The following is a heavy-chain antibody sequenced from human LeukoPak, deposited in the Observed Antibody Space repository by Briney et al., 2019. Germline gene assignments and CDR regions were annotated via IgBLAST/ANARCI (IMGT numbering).Heavy chain of an antibody. CDR3: ARVRSGFYSDY. V-gene: IGHV3-48*02. CDR2: MSGSSTTI. CDR1: GFTFSTYS. D-gene: IGHD3-22*01. Sequence: AGGSLRLSCAASGFTFSTYSMNWVRQAPGKGLEWLSYMSGSSTTIFYADSVKGRFTISRDNAKNSLYLQMNGLRDEDTAVYYCARVRSGFYSDYWGQGTLVTVSS. J-gene: IGHJ4*02.